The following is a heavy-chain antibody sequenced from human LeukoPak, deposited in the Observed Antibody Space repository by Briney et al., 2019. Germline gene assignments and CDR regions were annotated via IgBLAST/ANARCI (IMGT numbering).Heavy chain of an antibody. V-gene: IGHV3-66*02. CDR3: ARGAAAGTTFVGY. D-gene: IGHD6-13*01. CDR1: GFTFKDAW. CDR2: IYSDNT. J-gene: IGHJ4*02. Sequence: PGGSLRLSCAASGFTFKDAWMSWVRQAPGKGLEWVSFIYSDNTHYSDSVKGRFTISRDNSKNTLYLQMNSLRAEDTAVYYCARGAAAGTTFVGYWGQGTLVTVSS.